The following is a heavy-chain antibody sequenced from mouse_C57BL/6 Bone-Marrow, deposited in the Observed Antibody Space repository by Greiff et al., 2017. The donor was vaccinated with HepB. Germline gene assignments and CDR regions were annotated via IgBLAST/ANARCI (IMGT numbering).Heavy chain of an antibody. J-gene: IGHJ2*01. V-gene: IGHV2-5*01. CDR1: GFSLTSYG. Sequence: VQLQQSGPGLVQPSQSLSITCTVSGFSLTSYGVHWVRQSPGKGLEWLGVIWRGGSTDYNAAFMSRLSITKDNSKSQVFFKMNSLQADDTAIYYCAKKGSNYEGDYFDYWGQGTTLTVSS. CDR2: IWRGGST. CDR3: AKKGSNYEGDYFDY. D-gene: IGHD2-5*01.